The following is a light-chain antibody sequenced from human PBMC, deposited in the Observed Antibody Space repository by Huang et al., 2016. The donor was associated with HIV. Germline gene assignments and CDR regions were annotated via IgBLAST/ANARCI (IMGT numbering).Light chain of an antibody. CDR3: QQYGTSPWT. Sequence: EIVLTQSPGTLSLSPGERATLSCRARQSVSSNYIAWYQQKPGQAPRLLIYGASSRATGIPDNFSGSGSGTDFTLTISRLEPKDFAVYYCQQYGTSPWTFGQGTRVEIK. J-gene: IGKJ1*01. CDR1: QSVSSNY. V-gene: IGKV3-20*01. CDR2: GAS.